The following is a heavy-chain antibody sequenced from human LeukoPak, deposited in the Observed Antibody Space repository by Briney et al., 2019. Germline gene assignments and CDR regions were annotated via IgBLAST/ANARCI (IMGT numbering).Heavy chain of an antibody. D-gene: IGHD1-26*01. CDR1: GFTVSSNY. J-gene: IGHJ4*02. Sequence: PGGSLRLSCAASGFTVSSNYMNWVRQAPGKGLEWVSSISSSSSYIYYADSVKGRFTISRDNANNSLYLQMNSLRAEDTAVYYCARDSSKIVGATPYWGQGTLVTVSS. V-gene: IGHV3-21*01. CDR2: ISSSSSYI. CDR3: ARDSSKIVGATPY.